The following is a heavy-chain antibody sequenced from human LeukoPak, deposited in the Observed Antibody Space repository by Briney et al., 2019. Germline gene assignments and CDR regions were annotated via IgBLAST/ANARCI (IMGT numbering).Heavy chain of an antibody. CDR3: ARDVEYSSGWYNYYYYMDV. CDR1: GYTFTGYY. CDR2: INPNSGGT. V-gene: IGHV1-2*02. J-gene: IGHJ6*03. Sequence: ASVKVSCKASGYTFTGYYMHCVRQAPGQALEWMGWINPNSGGTNYAQKFQGRVTMTRDTSISTAYMELSRLRSDDTAVYYCARDVEYSSGWYNYYYYMDVWGKGTTVTVSS. D-gene: IGHD6-19*01.